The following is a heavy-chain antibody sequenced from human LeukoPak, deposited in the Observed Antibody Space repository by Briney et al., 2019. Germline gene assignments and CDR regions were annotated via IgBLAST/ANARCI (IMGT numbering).Heavy chain of an antibody. Sequence: AGGSLRLSCAASGFTFSSYAMSWVRQAPGKGLEWVSAISGSGGSTYYADSVKGRFTISRDNSKNTLYLQMNGLRAEDTAVYYCAKDRRITIFGVVISDAFDIWGQGTMVTVSS. CDR3: AKDRRITIFGVVISDAFDI. CDR2: ISGSGGST. J-gene: IGHJ3*02. D-gene: IGHD3-3*01. V-gene: IGHV3-23*01. CDR1: GFTFSSYA.